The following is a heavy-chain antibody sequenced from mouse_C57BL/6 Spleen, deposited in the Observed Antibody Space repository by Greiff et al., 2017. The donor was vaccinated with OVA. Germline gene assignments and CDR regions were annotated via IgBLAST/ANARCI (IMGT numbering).Heavy chain of an antibody. CDR1: GYAFSSSW. J-gene: IGHJ2*01. D-gene: IGHD2-5*01. CDR2: IYPGDGDT. Sequence: VQLQQSGPELVKPGASVKISCKASGYAFSSSWMNWVKQRPGKGLEWIGRIYPGDGDTNYNGKFKGKATLTADKSSSTAYMQLSSLTSEDSVVYFCASLYYSNFFDYWGQGTTLTVSS. V-gene: IGHV1-82*01. CDR3: ASLYYSNFFDY.